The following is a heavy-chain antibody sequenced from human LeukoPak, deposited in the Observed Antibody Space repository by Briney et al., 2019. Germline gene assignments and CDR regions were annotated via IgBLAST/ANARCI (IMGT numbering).Heavy chain of an antibody. D-gene: IGHD2-21*01. Sequence: GASVKVSCKASGGTLRNFGISWVRQAPGQGLEWMGGTIPLFNTANYAHKFQGRVNIIADEATSTAYMELTGLRSEDTAVYYCATDQVGIGNYWGQGTLVTVSS. CDR2: TIPLFNTA. CDR1: GGTLRNFG. J-gene: IGHJ4*02. V-gene: IGHV1-69*01. CDR3: ATDQVGIGNY.